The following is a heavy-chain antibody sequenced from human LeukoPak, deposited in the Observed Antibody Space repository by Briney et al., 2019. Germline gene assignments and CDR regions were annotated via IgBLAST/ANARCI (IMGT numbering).Heavy chain of an antibody. CDR3: VRVATTSSGWYHFDN. CDR2: SQTTKPNSCTT. Sequence: GGSLRLSCAASGFAITDHHMDWVRQAPGKGMEWVGRSQTTKPNSCTTEYAASVIGRFTISRDDSKNSLYLQLNSLKTEDTAGYYCVRVATTSSGWYHFDNWGQGTLVTVSS. V-gene: IGHV3-72*01. D-gene: IGHD6-13*01. J-gene: IGHJ4*02. CDR1: GFAITDHH.